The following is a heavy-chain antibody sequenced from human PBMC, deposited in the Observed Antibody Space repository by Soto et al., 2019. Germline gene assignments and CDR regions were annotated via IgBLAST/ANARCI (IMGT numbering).Heavy chain of an antibody. CDR3: ATMGTPVTGLYYFDY. D-gene: IGHD4-17*01. V-gene: IGHV4-30-4*01. J-gene: IGHJ4*02. CDR1: GGSISSGNYY. CDR2: ISYSGTT. Sequence: SETLSLTCPVSGGSISSGNYYWSWIRQPPGKGLEWIGFISYSGTTHYSASLRSRVSISVDTSKNQFSLDLSSVTAADTAVYYCATMGTPVTGLYYFDYWGQGTLVTVS.